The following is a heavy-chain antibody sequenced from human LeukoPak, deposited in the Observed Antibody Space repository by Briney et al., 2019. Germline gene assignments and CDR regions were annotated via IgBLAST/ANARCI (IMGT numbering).Heavy chain of an antibody. CDR3: ARGRSTGYPYYFEY. Sequence: GASVTVSCKASGYTFTSYDINWVRQATGQGLEWMGWMNPNSGSTGYAQKFQGRVTITRNTSISTAYMELSGLRSEDTAVYYCARGRSTGYPYYFEYWGRGTLVTLS. D-gene: IGHD5-12*01. J-gene: IGHJ4*02. V-gene: IGHV1-8*03. CDR2: MNPNSGST. CDR1: GYTFTSYD.